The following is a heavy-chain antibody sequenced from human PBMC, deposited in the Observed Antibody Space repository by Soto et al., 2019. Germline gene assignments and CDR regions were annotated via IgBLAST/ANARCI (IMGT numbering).Heavy chain of an antibody. CDR2: ISYDGSNK. V-gene: IGHV3-30*18. CDR3: AKDTSIAAFSPYYGMDV. CDR1: GFTFSSYG. Sequence: GGSLRLSCAASGFTFSSYGMHWVRQAPGKGLEWVAVISYDGSNKYYADSVKGRLTISRDNSKNTLYLQMNSLRAEDTAMYYCAKDTSIAAFSPYYGMDVWGKGTTVPVSS. J-gene: IGHJ6*04. D-gene: IGHD6-6*01.